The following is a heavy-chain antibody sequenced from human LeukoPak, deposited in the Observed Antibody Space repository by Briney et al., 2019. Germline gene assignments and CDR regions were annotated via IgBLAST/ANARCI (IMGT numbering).Heavy chain of an antibody. CDR2: INSDGRNT. CDR1: AFSVSNYW. Sequence: QAGGSLRLSCTASAFSVSNYWMHWVRQAPGKGPIWVSRINSDGRNTGYADSVKGRFTISRDNAKNSLYLQMNSLRAEDTAVYYCARWGSGFDYWGQGTLVTVS. V-gene: IGHV3-74*01. D-gene: IGHD6-19*01. CDR3: ARWGSGFDY. J-gene: IGHJ4*02.